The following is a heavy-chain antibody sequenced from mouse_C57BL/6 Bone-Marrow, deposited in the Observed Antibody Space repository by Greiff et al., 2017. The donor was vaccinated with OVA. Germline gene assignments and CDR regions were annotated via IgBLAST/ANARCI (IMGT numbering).Heavy chain of an antibody. Sequence: EVQLQQSGPELVKPGASVKISCTASGYSFTGYYMNWVKQSPEKSLEWIGEINPSTGGTTYNQKFKAKATLTVDKYSSTAYMQLKSLTSEDSAVYYCARPGGFAYWGQGTLVTVSA. J-gene: IGHJ3*01. CDR2: INPSTGGT. V-gene: IGHV1-42*01. CDR3: ARPGGFAY. CDR1: GYSFTGYY.